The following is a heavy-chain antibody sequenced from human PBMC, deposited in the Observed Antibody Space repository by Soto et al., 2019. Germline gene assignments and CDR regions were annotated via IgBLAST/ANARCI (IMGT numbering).Heavy chain of an antibody. V-gene: IGHV3-23*01. Sequence: GGSLRLSCAASGFTFSSYAMSWVRQAPGKGLEWVSAISGSGGSTYYADSVKGRFTISRDNSKNTLYLQMNSLRAEDTAVYYCAKGVQWLVRGDNWFDPWGQGTLVTVSS. J-gene: IGHJ5*02. CDR2: ISGSGGST. CDR1: GFTFSSYA. D-gene: IGHD6-19*01. CDR3: AKGVQWLVRGDNWFDP.